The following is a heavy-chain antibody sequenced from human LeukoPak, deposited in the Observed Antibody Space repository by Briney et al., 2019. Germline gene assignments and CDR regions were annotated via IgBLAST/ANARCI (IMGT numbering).Heavy chain of an antibody. CDR3: ARALLIGGARDAFDI. V-gene: IGHV3-48*03. CDR1: GFTFSSYE. J-gene: IGHJ3*02. Sequence: GGSLRLSCAASGFTFSSYEMNWVRQAPGKGLEWVSYISSSGSTIYYADSVKGRFTISRDNAKNSLYLQMNSLRAEDTAVYYCARALLIGGARDAFDIWGQGTMVTVSS. D-gene: IGHD2-15*01. CDR2: ISSSGSTI.